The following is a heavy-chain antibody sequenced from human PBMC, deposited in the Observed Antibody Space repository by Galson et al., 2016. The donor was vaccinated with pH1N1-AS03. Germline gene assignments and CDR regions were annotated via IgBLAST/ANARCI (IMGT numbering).Heavy chain of an antibody. Sequence: ETLSLTCTVSGGSMSGYYRSWIRQSPERGLEWIGCVYYSGAPTYNPSLKSQVTISVDTSKNQFSLKLSSVTAADTAVYFCARTGSNGWYYFDSWGQGAPVTVSS. CDR1: GGSMSGYY. V-gene: IGHV4-59*01. D-gene: IGHD6-19*01. CDR2: VYYSGAP. J-gene: IGHJ4*02. CDR3: ARTGSNGWYYFDS.